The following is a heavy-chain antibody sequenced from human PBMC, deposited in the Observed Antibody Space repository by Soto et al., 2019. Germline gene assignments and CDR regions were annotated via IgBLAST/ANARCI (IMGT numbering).Heavy chain of an antibody. V-gene: IGHV4-59*12. Sequence: SETLSLTCTVSGGSLSSYYWTWIRQSPGKGLQWIGYISYSGSTFYNPSLKTRLAMSVDTSKNQFSVRLRSVTAADTAVYYCARDRAHFYESSGRLDLWGQGMLVTVSS. J-gene: IGHJ4*02. D-gene: IGHD3-22*01. CDR2: ISYSGST. CDR3: ARDRAHFYESSGRLDL. CDR1: GGSLSSYY.